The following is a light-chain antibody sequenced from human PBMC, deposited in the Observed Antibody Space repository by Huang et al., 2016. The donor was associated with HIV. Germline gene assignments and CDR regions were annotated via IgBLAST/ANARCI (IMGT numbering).Light chain of an antibody. CDR3: QQSYSTPLT. CDR1: QSISSY. V-gene: IGKV1-39*01. CDR2: SAS. J-gene: IGKJ4*01. Sequence: DIQMTQSPSSLSASVGDRVTITCRASQSISSYLNWYQQKPGKATKLLIYSASSLQSGVPSRFSDSGSGTDFTLTISSLQPEDFATYYCQQSYSTPLTFGGGTKVEIK.